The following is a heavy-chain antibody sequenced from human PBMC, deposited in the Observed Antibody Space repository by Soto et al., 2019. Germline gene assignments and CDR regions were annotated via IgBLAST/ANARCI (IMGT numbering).Heavy chain of an antibody. D-gene: IGHD3-10*01. CDR1: GFTFSNAW. Sequence: GGSLRLSCAAPGFTFSNAWMSWVRQAPGKGLEWVGRIKSKTDGGTTDYAAPVKGRFTISRDDSKNTLYLQMNSLKTEDTAVYYCTTGGLWFGEFPDWFYGMDVWGQGTTVTVSS. CDR2: IKSKTDGGTT. CDR3: TTGGLWFGEFPDWFYGMDV. J-gene: IGHJ6*02. V-gene: IGHV3-15*01.